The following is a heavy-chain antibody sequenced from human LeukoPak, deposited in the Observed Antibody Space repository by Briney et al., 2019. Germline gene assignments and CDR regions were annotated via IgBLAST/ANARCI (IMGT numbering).Heavy chain of an antibody. V-gene: IGHV3-7*01. D-gene: IGHD3-9*01. J-gene: IGHJ4*02. CDR2: IKQDESEK. Sequence: SGGSLRLSCAASGFTFSSYWMYWVRQAPGKGLEWVASIKQDESEKYYGDSVKGRFAVSRDNAKNSLYLQMNSLRAEDTAVYYCARDGDLGPLRYFDWSALSPFDYWGQGTLVTVSS. CDR3: ARDGDLGPLRYFDWSALSPFDY. CDR1: GFTFSSYW.